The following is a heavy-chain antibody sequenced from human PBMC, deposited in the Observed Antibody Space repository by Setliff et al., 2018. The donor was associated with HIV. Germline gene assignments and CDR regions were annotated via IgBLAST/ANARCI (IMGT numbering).Heavy chain of an antibody. CDR2: ITSSSNYI. CDR3: ARVRTTVSADFYYYMDV. V-gene: IGHV3-21*01. J-gene: IGHJ6*03. CDR1: GFTFSSYS. D-gene: IGHD4-17*01. Sequence: GGSLRLSCAASGFTFSSYSMNWVRQAPGKGLEWVSSITSSSNYIYYADSVKGRFTISRDNAKNSLYLQMNSLRAEDTAVYYCARVRTTVSADFYYYMDVWGKGTTVTVSS.